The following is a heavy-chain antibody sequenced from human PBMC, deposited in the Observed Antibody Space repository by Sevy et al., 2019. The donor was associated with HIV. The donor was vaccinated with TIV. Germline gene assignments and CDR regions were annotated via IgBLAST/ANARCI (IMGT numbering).Heavy chain of an antibody. J-gene: IGHJ6*03. CDR2: IDQDGGEK. Sequence: GGSLRLSCAASGFTFTNYYMSWVRQAPGKGLEWVANIDQDGGEKYYVDSVKGRFTISRDNARNSLFMQMNSLRAEDTAVYYCARDRYYDILTGQNYYYYMDVWGKGTTVTVSS. CDR3: ARDRYYDILTGQNYYYYMDV. V-gene: IGHV3-7*01. CDR1: GFTFTNYY. D-gene: IGHD3-9*01.